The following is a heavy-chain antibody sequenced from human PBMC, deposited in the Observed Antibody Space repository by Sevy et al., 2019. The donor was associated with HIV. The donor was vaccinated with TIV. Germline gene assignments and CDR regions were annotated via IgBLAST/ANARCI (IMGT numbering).Heavy chain of an antibody. V-gene: IGHV3-66*02. Sequence: GGSLRLSCAISGFTVNDKYIIWVRQAPGKGLEWVSVIFSSDSTYYADSAKGRFTISRDNSKNTVYLQMSSLRAEDTAVYYCVSLFLSYRSGWSYFDYWGQGTLVTVSS. CDR2: IFSSDST. D-gene: IGHD6-19*01. CDR1: GFTVNDKY. J-gene: IGHJ4*02. CDR3: VSLFLSYRSGWSYFDY.